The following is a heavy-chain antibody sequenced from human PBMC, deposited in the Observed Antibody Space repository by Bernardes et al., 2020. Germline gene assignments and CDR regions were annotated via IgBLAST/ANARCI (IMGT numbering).Heavy chain of an antibody. J-gene: IGHJ4*02. Sequence: GGSLRLSCAASGFTFSSYAMSWVRQAPGKGLEWVSAISGSGGSTYYADSVKGRFTISRDNSKNTLYLQMNSLRAEDTAVYYCAKDIVVVPAAPGPVYYWGQGTLVTVSS. V-gene: IGHV3-23*01. CDR1: GFTFSSYA. CDR3: AKDIVVVPAAPGPVYY. D-gene: IGHD2-2*01. CDR2: ISGSGGST.